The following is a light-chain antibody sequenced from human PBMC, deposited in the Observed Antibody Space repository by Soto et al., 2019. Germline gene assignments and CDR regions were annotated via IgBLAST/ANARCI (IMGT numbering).Light chain of an antibody. CDR2: DAS. V-gene: IGKV3-11*01. CDR1: QSVSSY. J-gene: IGKJ2*01. Sequence: EIVLTQSPATLSLSPGERATLSCRASQSVSSYLVWYQQKPGQAPRLLIYDASNRATGIPARFSGSGSGTDFTHPISSLDPEDFAVYYYQQRSSWPMYTFGQGNKLEIK. CDR3: QQRSSWPMYT.